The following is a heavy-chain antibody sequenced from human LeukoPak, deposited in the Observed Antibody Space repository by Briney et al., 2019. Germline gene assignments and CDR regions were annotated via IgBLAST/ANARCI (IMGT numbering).Heavy chain of an antibody. D-gene: IGHD6-6*01. CDR3: ARGGAYSSSPFDY. J-gene: IGHJ4*02. Sequence: TGGSLRLSCAASGFTFSKYWMLWVRQAPGKGLVWVSHINSDGSSTNYADSVKGRFTISRDNAKNTLYLQMNSLRAEDTAVYYCARGGAYSSSPFDYWGQGTLVTVSS. CDR2: INSDGSST. CDR1: GFTFSKYW. V-gene: IGHV3-74*01.